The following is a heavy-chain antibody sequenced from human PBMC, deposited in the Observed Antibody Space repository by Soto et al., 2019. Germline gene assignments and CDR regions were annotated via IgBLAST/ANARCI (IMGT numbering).Heavy chain of an antibody. CDR3: ARPGHYYYYYMYV. CDR1: GFTFSSYS. Sequence: EVQLVESGGGLVKPGGSLRLSCAASGFTFSSYSMNWVRQAPGKGLEWVSSISSSSSYIYYADSVKGRFTISRDNAKNSLYLQMNSLRAEDTAVYYCARPGHYYYYYMYVWGKGTPVTVSS. V-gene: IGHV3-21*01. CDR2: ISSSSSYI. J-gene: IGHJ6*03.